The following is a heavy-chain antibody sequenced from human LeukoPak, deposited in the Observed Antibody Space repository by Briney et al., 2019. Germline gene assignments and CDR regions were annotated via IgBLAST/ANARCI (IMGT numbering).Heavy chain of an antibody. CDR2: GHYSGST. Sequence: PSETLSLTCTVSGDSINNHYWNWIRQPPGKGLEWVGFGHYSGSTFYNPSLNSRLTLSVDTSKNQFSLKLTSVTAADTAVYFCARWGESTALRMNAFDIWGQGTMVTVSS. V-gene: IGHV4-59*11. D-gene: IGHD3-3*01. CDR1: GDSINNHY. J-gene: IGHJ3*02. CDR3: ARWGESTALRMNAFDI.